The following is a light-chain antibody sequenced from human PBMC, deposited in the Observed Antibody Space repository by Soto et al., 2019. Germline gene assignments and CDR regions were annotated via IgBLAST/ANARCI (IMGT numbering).Light chain of an antibody. CDR1: QSVTSNY. CDR3: QHYYTSYTT. J-gene: IGKJ1*01. V-gene: IGKV3-20*01. Sequence: DIVLTQSPGTLSLSPGERATLSCRASQSVTSNYLAWYQQKPGQAPRLLIFGASTRATGIPDRFSGSGSGTDFTLTISRLEPEDFAVYYCQHYYTSYTTFGQGTKVDIK. CDR2: GAS.